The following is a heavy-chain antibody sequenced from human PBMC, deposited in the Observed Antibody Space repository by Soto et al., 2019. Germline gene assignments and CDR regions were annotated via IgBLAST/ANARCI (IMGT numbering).Heavy chain of an antibody. V-gene: IGHV1-3*01. J-gene: IGHJ4*02. CDR3: ARSDFWSAVGDY. Sequence: GASVKVSCKASGYTFTSYAMHWVRQAPGQRLEWMGWINAGNGNTKYSQKFQGRVTITRDTSASTAYMELSSLRSEDTAVYYCARSDFWSAVGDYWGQGTLVTVSS. CDR2: INAGNGNT. D-gene: IGHD3-3*01. CDR1: GYTFTSYA.